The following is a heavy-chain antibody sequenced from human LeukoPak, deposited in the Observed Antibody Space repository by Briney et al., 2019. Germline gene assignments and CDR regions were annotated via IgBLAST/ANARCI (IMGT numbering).Heavy chain of an antibody. CDR2: IYPGDSDI. CDR1: GYSFTNYW. D-gene: IGHD3-9*01. Sequence: GESLKISCKGSGYSFTNYWIAWVRQMPGKGLEWMGVIYPGDSDIRYSPSFEGQVTISADKSTSTAYLQWSSLKASDTAMYYCARHSAKGRFDYLSYAEESWFDPWGQGTLVTVSS. V-gene: IGHV5-51*01. J-gene: IGHJ5*02. CDR3: ARHSAKGRFDYLSYAEESWFDP.